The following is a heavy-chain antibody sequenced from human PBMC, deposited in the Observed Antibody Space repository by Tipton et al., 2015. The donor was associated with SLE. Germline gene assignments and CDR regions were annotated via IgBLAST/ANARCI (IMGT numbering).Heavy chain of an antibody. V-gene: IGHV4-59*11. J-gene: IGHJ4*02. D-gene: IGHD2-15*01. CDR2: IYYSGGT. CDR3: AGAWQGYCSGGTCYVLDY. CDR1: GGSIKNHY. Sequence: TLSLTCIVSGGSIKNHYWSWIRQAPGMGLEWIGYIYYSGGTNYNPSLKSRVTISVDTSKNQFSLNLRSVTAADTAVYYCAGAWQGYCSGGTCYVLDYWGQGTLVTVSS.